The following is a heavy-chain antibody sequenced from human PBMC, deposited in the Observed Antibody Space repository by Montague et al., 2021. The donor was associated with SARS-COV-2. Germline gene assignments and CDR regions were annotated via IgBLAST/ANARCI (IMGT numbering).Heavy chain of an antibody. CDR2: IYSSGVT. CDR3: ARGVVVAPDTCDY. CDR1: GDSISLFY. Sequence: SETLSLTCTVSGDSISLFYWNWIRQPPGKGLEWIGKIYSSGVTNYNPSLKSRVTLSLDTAKNHFSLKLISVTAADTAPYYCARGVVVAPDTCDYWGQGTLVTVSS. V-gene: IGHV4-59*13. J-gene: IGHJ4*02. D-gene: IGHD2-15*01.